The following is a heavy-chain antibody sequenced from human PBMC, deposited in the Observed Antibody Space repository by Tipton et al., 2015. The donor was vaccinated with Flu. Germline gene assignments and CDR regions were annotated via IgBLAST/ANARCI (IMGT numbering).Heavy chain of an antibody. D-gene: IGHD6-25*01. CDR3: VRVRPAAQAYGMDV. CDR1: GFNFGDFI. Sequence: SLRLSCEGSGFNFGDFIMHWVRQVPGKGLEWVSGISWNSANIDYAESVKGRFTISRDNYQKSLSLQMNSLRAEDTAVYYCVRVRPAAQAYGMDVWGQGTTVTVSS. CDR2: ISWNSANI. J-gene: IGHJ6*02. V-gene: IGHV3-9*01.